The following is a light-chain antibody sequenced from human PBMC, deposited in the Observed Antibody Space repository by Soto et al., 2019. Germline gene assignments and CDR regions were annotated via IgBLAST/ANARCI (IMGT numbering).Light chain of an antibody. J-gene: IGKJ4*01. CDR2: RAS. V-gene: IGKV3-15*01. CDR1: QNIGSN. Sequence: EIVMTQSPLTLSVSPGESATLSCRASQNIGSNLAWYQLKPGQAPRLLIYRASTRATGIPATFSGSGSGTEFTLTISSLQSEDFAVYHCEQYHSWPLTFGGGTKVEI. CDR3: EQYHSWPLT.